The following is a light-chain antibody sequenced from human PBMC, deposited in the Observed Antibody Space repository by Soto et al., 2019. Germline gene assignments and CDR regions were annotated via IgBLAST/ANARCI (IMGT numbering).Light chain of an antibody. J-gene: IGKJ5*01. CDR1: QTINSA. CDR2: DAS. CDR3: QQGYSTPIT. Sequence: DIQMTQSPSSLSASIGDRVTITCRASQTINSALAWYQQKPGKAPDLLIFDASTLESGVPSRFSGSGSGTDFTLTISSLQPEDFATYYCQQGYSTPITFGQGTRLEIK. V-gene: IGKV1-39*01.